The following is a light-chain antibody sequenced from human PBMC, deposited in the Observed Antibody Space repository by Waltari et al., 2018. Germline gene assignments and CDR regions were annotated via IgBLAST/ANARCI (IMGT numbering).Light chain of an antibody. J-gene: IGLJ3*02. Sequence: QSALTQPASVSGSPGQSITISCTGTSRDVGSYNLVSWYHQHPGKAPQLMIDEVTKWPSGVSSRFSGSKSGNTASLTIAGLQAEDEADYYCCSYAGSSTWVFGGGTKLTVL. CDR2: EVT. V-gene: IGLV2-23*02. CDR1: SRDVGSYNL. CDR3: CSYAGSSTWV.